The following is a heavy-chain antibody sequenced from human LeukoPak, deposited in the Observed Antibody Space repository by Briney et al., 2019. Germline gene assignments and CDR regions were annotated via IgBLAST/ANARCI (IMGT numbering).Heavy chain of an antibody. D-gene: IGHD6-6*01. Sequence: GGSLRLSCSASGFIFRNFGMNWVRQAPGKGLEWVSAISDDGGGTYYTDSVKGRFTISRDNSKNTLYLQMNSLKVEDTAVYFCAKRVPYSSSSVYFDYWGQGTLVTVSS. V-gene: IGHV3-23*01. CDR2: ISDDGGGT. J-gene: IGHJ4*02. CDR3: AKRVPYSSSSVYFDY. CDR1: GFIFRNFG.